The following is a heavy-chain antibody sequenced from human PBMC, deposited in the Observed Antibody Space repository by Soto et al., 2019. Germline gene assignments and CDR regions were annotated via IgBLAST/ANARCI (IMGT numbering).Heavy chain of an antibody. CDR3: TKDTNAYKFYY. CDR1: GGSISNHH. CDR2: ISYTGNT. V-gene: IGHV4-59*11. D-gene: IGHD2-8*01. J-gene: IGHJ4*02. Sequence: SETLSLTCKVSGGSISNHHWSWIRQAPGKGLEWIGFISYTGNTNYNPSLNSRVTISVDTSKNQFSLKLTSVTAADTAVYYCTKDTNAYKFYYWGQGALVTVSS.